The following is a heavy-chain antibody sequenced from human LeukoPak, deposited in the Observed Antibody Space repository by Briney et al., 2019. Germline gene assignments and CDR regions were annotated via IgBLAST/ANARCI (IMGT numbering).Heavy chain of an antibody. CDR3: ATDVDNIPLQH. V-gene: IGHV3-23*01. J-gene: IGHJ4*02. CDR2: IIISDGRT. D-gene: IGHD2-2*02. CDR1: GFTFSSYA. Sequence: GGSLRLSCAASGFTFSSYAMTWVRQAPGKGLEWLSSIIISDGRTYYSDPVKGRVTISRDISKNTLYLQMISLRAEDTAVYYCATDVDNIPLQHWGQGTLVTVSS.